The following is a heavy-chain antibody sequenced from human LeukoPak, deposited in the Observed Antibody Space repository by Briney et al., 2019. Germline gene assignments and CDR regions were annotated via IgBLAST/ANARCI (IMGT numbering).Heavy chain of an antibody. CDR2: IIPIFGTA. D-gene: IGHD5-24*01. CDR1: GGTFSSYA. J-gene: IGHJ3*02. Sequence: SVKVSCKASGGTFSSYAISWVRQAPGQGLEWMGGIIPIFGTANYAQKFQGRVTITTDESTSTAYMELSSLRSEDTAVYYCARDQSRDGYNLDACDIWGQGTMVTVSS. V-gene: IGHV1-69*05. CDR3: ARDQSRDGYNLDACDI.